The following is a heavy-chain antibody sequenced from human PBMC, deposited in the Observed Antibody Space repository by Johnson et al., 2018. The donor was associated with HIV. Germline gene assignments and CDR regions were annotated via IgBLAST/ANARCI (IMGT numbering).Heavy chain of an antibody. Sequence: VPLVESGGGLLQPGGSLRLSCAASGFTFSRYWMSWVRQAPGTGLEWVANIKQDGSEKYYVASVKGRFTISRDNAKNSVYLQMNSLRAEDTAVYYCARGTLAAFDIWGQGTMVTVSS. CDR3: ARGTLAAFDI. D-gene: IGHD2-2*01. CDR1: GFTFSRYW. CDR2: IKQDGSEK. J-gene: IGHJ3*02. V-gene: IGHV3-7*05.